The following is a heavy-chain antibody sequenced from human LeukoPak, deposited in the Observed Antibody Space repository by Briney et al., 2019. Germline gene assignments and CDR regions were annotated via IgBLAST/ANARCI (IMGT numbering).Heavy chain of an antibody. CDR1: GGTFSSYT. Sequence: SVKVSCTASGGTFSSYTISWVRQAPGQGLERMGRIIPILGIANYAQKFQGRVTITADKSTSTAYMELSSLRSEDTAVYYCAPQLNTGYSSSWQFDPWGQGTLVTVSS. CDR2: IIPILGIA. V-gene: IGHV1-69*02. D-gene: IGHD6-13*01. J-gene: IGHJ5*02. CDR3: APQLNTGYSSSWQFDP.